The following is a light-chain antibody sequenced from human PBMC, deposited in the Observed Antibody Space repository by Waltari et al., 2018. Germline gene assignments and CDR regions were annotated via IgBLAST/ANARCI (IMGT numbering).Light chain of an antibody. V-gene: IGLV2-23*01. Sequence: QSALTQPASVSGSPGQSVTISCTGTSSDVGSYNLVSWYQQRPGKAPKLILYEASERPSGGSNRFSGSKSGTTASLTSSGLQAEDEADYSCCSTPDITPSPYVFGTGTKLTCL. CDR2: EAS. CDR1: SSDVGSYNL. J-gene: IGLJ1*01. CDR3: CSTPDITPSPYV.